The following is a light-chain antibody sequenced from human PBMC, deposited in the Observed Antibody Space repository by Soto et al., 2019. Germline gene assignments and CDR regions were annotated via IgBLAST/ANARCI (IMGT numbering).Light chain of an antibody. CDR1: QSVSSSY. Sequence: EIVLTQSPGTLSLSPGERATISCRASQSVSSSYLAWYQQKPGQAPRLLIYGASSRATGIPDRFSGSGSVTDFTLTISRLEPEDFAVYYCQQYGSSPPLTFGGGTKVDIK. CDR2: GAS. J-gene: IGKJ4*01. V-gene: IGKV3-20*01. CDR3: QQYGSSPPLT.